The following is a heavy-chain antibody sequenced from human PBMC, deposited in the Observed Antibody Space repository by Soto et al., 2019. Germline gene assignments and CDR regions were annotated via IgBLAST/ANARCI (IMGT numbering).Heavy chain of an antibody. CDR3: ARTNSRDGMDV. J-gene: IGHJ6*02. Sequence: XXTLSLPCAVSGGSISSSNWWSWVRQPPGKGLEWIGEIYHSGSTNYNPSLKSRVTISVDKSKNQFSLKLRSVTAADTAVYYCARTNSRDGMDVWGQGTTVTVSS. CDR2: IYHSGST. V-gene: IGHV4-4*02. CDR1: GGSISSSNW. D-gene: IGHD1-1*01.